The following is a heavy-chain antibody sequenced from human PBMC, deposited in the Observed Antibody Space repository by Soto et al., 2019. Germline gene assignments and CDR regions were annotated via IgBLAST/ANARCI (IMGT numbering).Heavy chain of an antibody. Sequence: GGSLRLSCAASGFTFSSYAMSWVRQAPGKGLEWVSAISGRGGSTYYADSVKGRFTISRDNSKNTLYLQMNSLRAEDTAVYYCAKPPHIWFGEGGDYWGQGTLVTVSS. CDR1: GFTFSSYA. V-gene: IGHV3-23*01. CDR3: AKPPHIWFGEGGDY. CDR2: ISGRGGST. J-gene: IGHJ4*02. D-gene: IGHD3-10*01.